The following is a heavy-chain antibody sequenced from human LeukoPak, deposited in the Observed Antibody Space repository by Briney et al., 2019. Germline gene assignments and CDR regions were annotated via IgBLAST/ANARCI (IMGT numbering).Heavy chain of an antibody. CDR1: GFTFSSYS. CDR3: ASLVVHDAFDI. J-gene: IGHJ3*02. V-gene: IGHV3-21*01. Sequence: GGSLRLSCAASGFTFSSYSMNWVRQAPGKGLEWVSSISSSSSYIYYADSVKGRFTISRDNAKNSLYLQMNSLRAEDTAVYYCASLVVHDAFDIWGQGTMVTVSS. CDR2: ISSSSSYI. D-gene: IGHD3-22*01.